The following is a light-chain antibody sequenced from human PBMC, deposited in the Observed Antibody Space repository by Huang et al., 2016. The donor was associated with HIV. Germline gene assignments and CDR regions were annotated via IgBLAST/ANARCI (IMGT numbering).Light chain of an antibody. J-gene: IGKJ2*01. V-gene: IGKV3-15*01. Sequence: ETVMTQSPVILSVSPGESATLSCRASQSVKSNFAWYQQRPGQPPRLIIYAASTRATGVPPRFSGSGSETEFTLTISDLQSEDFALYYCQHYNNWPPRYTFGQGTKLDIK. CDR1: QSVKSN. CDR2: AAS. CDR3: QHYNNWPPRYT.